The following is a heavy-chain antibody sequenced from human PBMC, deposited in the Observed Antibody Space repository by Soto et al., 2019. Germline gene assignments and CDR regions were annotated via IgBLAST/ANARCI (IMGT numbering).Heavy chain of an antibody. CDR3: ARDISQAYDAFDI. J-gene: IGHJ3*02. CDR1: GGTFSSYA. V-gene: IGHV1-69*13. Sequence: GASVKVSCKASGGTFSSYAISWVRQAPGQGLEWMGGIVPIFGTANYAQKFQGRVTITADASTSTAYMELRSLRSDDTAVYYCARDISQAYDAFDIWGQGTMVTVSS. CDR2: IVPIFGTA.